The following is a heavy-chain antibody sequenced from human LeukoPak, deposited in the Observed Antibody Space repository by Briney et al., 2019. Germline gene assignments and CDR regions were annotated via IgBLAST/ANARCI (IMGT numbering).Heavy chain of an antibody. CDR1: GYSISSGSY. V-gene: IGHV4-38-2*02. CDR3: ARPTARLGWFDP. Sequence: SETLSLTCTVSGYSISSGSYCGWIREPPGTGLEWVGSIYHSGSTHHHPSPKSRVTISVDTSKNQFSLKLRPVTAADTAVYYCARPTARLGWFDPWGQGTLVSVSS. J-gene: IGHJ5*02. D-gene: IGHD6-6*01. CDR2: IYHSGST.